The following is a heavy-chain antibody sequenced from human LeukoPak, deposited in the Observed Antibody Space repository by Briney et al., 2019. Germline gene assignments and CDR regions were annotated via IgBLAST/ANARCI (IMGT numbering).Heavy chain of an antibody. V-gene: IGHV1-46*01. CDR1: GYTFTSYY. CDR3: AREVTTFVGLDY. CDR2: INPSGGST. J-gene: IGHJ4*02. D-gene: IGHD3-16*01. Sequence: ASVKVSCKASGYTFTSYYMHWVRQAPGQGLEWMGIINPSGGSTSYAQKFQGRVTMTRDTSTSTAYMELSSLRSEDTAVYYCAREVTTFVGLDYWGQGTLVTVSS.